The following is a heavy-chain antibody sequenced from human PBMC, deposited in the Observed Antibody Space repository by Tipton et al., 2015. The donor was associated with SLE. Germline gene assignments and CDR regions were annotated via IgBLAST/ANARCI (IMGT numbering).Heavy chain of an antibody. CDR1: GDSVSSNSAA. V-gene: IGHV6-1*01. D-gene: IGHD3-16*02. CDR3: AQAHLWGSYRYASDI. CDR2: TYYMSKWYN. Sequence: LRLSCAISGDSVSSNSAAWNWIRQSPSRGLEWLGRTYYMSKWYNDYAVSVKSRIIINPDTSKNQFSLQLTSVTPEDTAVYYCAQAHLWGSYRYASDIWGQGTMVTVSS. J-gene: IGHJ3*02.